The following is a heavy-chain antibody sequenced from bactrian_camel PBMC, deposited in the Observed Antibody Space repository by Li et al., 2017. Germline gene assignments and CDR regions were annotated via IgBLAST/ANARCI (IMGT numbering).Heavy chain of an antibody. CDR1: GRTYFNWC. CDR2: LDYRGRT. Sequence: VQLVESGGGSVQTGGSLTLSCAGSGRTYFNWCMGWFRQVEGKDREAVATLDYRGRTAYQDSVKGRFTISQDSARITAYLQMASLKPEDTAVYYWVPVALEERDGLVSCARWSQGTQVTVS. D-gene: IGHD1*01. V-gene: IGHV3S53*01. J-gene: IGHJ4*01.